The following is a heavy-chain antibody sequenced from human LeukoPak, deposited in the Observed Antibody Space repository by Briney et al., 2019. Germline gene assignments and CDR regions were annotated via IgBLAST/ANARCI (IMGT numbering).Heavy chain of an antibody. D-gene: IGHD1-26*01. V-gene: IGHV3-33*01. CDR1: GFTFSSYG. J-gene: IGHJ4*02. Sequence: PGGSLRLSCAASGFTFSSYGMHWVRQAPGKGLEWVAVIWYDGSNKYYADSVKGRFTISRDNSKNTLYLQMNSLRAEDTAVYYCARLTEWEPHFDYWGQGTLVTVSS. CDR2: IWYDGSNK. CDR3: ARLTEWEPHFDY.